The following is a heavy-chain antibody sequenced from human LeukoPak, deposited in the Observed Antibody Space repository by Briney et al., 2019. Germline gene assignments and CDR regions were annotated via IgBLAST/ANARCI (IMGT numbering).Heavy chain of an antibody. CDR2: ISYDGSNK. CDR1: GFTFSSYA. Sequence: GGSLRLSCAASGFTFSSYAMHWVRQAPGKGLEWVAVISYDGSNKYYEDSVKGRFTISRDNSKNTLYLQMNSLRAEDTAVYYCAKEGAARILYYYYYMDVWGKGATVTVSS. CDR3: AKEGAARILYYYYYMDV. D-gene: IGHD6-6*01. J-gene: IGHJ6*03. V-gene: IGHV3-30*04.